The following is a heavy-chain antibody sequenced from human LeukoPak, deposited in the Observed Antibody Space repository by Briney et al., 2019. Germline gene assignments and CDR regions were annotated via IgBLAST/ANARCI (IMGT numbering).Heavy chain of an antibody. CDR3: ANTAGGKSPKGKYYFDC. V-gene: IGHV3-23*01. CDR2: ISGSGGST. Sequence: GGSLRLSCAASGFTFSTYALSWVRQAPGKGLEWVSSISGSGGSTYSADSVKGRFTISRDSSKNTLYLQMNSLRADDTAIYYCANTAGGKSPKGKYYFDCWGQGTLVTVSS. D-gene: IGHD2-15*01. J-gene: IGHJ4*02. CDR1: GFTFSTYA.